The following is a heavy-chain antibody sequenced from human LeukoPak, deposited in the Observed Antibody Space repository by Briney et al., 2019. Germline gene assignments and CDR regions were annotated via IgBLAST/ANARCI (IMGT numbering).Heavy chain of an antibody. Sequence: PGGSLRLSCAASGFTFSSYWMSWVRQAPGKGLEWVANIKKDGSEKYYVDSVKGRFTISRDNAKTSLYLQMNSLRAEDTAVYYCARDRVGATIGDYWGQGTLVTVSS. CDR1: GFTFSSYW. CDR3: ARDRVGATIGDY. V-gene: IGHV3-7*01. CDR2: IKKDGSEK. D-gene: IGHD1-26*01. J-gene: IGHJ4*02.